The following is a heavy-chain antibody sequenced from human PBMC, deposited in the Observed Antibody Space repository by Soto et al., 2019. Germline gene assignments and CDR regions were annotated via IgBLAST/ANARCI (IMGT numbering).Heavy chain of an antibody. CDR1: GFTFSSYS. CDR2: ISSSSSTI. D-gene: IGHD2-15*01. Sequence: PGGSLRLSCAASGFTFSSYSMNWVRQAPGKGLEWVSYISSSSSTIYYAESVKGQFTISRDNAKNSLYLQMNSLRAEDTAVYYCARDLNFGIVVVVAAETFDYWGQGTLVTVSS. J-gene: IGHJ4*02. CDR3: ARDLNFGIVVVVAAETFDY. V-gene: IGHV3-48*01.